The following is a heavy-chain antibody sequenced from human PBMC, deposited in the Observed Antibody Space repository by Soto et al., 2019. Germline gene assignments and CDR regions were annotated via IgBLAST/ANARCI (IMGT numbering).Heavy chain of an antibody. J-gene: IGHJ6*02. CDR2: IYWDGDK. CDR3: VHSRCGGDCLQFYSSHWYYGVDV. Sequence: QITLKESGPTLVKPTQTLTLTCTFSGFSLNTGGVGVGWIRQAPGKAPEWLLLIYWDGDKRYSPSLKSRLTIIKDTYKHEVVLTMTNMDPVDTATYYCVHSRCGGDCLQFYSSHWYYGVDVWGQGTTVTVSS. CDR1: GFSLNTGGVG. V-gene: IGHV2-5*02. D-gene: IGHD2-21*02.